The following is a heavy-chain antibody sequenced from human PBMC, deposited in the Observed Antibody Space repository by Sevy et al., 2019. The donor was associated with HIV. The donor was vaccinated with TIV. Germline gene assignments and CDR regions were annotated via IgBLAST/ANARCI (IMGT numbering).Heavy chain of an antibody. J-gene: IGHJ6*02. Sequence: SETLSLTCTVSGDSISSYYWSWIRQPPGKGLEWIGYIFYNGITNYNPSLKSRVTISVDTSKNQFSLKLSAVTASDTAVYYCARSIAAPRGMDVWGQGTTVTVSS. CDR3: ARSIAAPRGMDV. D-gene: IGHD6-6*01. CDR2: IFYNGIT. V-gene: IGHV4-59*01. CDR1: GDSISSYY.